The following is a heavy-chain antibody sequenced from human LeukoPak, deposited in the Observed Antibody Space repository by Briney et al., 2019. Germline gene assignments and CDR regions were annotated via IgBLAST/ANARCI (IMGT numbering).Heavy chain of an antibody. CDR2: IYYSGST. J-gene: IGHJ4*02. D-gene: IGHD4-17*01. V-gene: IGHV4-59*08. CDR1: GDSISSYY. CDR3: ARPSLHGDYYDY. Sequence: SETLSLTCTVSGDSISSYYWSWIRQPPGKGLEWIGYIYYSGSTNYNPSLKSRVTISVDTSKNQFSLKLSSVTAADTAVYYCARPSLHGDYYDYWGQGTLVTVSS.